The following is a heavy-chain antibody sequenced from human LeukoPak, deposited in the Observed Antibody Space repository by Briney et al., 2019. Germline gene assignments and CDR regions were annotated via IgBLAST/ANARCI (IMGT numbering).Heavy chain of an antibody. J-gene: IGHJ4*02. CDR3: ARLGDSSGYPNFDY. V-gene: IGHV1-2*06. CDR1: GYTFTGYY. D-gene: IGHD3-22*01. CDR2: INPNSGGT. Sequence: ASVKVSCKASGYTFTGYYMHWVRQAPGQGLEWMGRINPNSGGTNYAQKFQGRVTMTRDTSISTAYMELSRLRSDGTAVYYCARLGDSSGYPNFDYWGQGTLVTVSS.